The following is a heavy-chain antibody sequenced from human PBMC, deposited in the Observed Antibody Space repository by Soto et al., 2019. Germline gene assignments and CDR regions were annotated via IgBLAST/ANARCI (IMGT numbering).Heavy chain of an antibody. CDR2: IYYSGST. Sequence: SETLSLTCTVSGGSISSSSYYWGWIRQPPGKGLEWIGSIYYSGSTYYNPSLKSRVTISVDTSKNQFSLKLSSVTAADTAVYYCAWLAVAGLNDDAFDIWGQGTMVTVSS. J-gene: IGHJ3*02. CDR1: GGSISSSSYY. D-gene: IGHD6-19*01. V-gene: IGHV4-39*01. CDR3: AWLAVAGLNDDAFDI.